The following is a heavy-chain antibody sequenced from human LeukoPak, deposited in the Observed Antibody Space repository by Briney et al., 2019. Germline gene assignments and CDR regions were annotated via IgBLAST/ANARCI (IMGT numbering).Heavy chain of an antibody. D-gene: IGHD4-11*01. Sequence: ASVKVSCKASGYTFTGYGISWVRQAPGQGLEWMGWISAYNGNRNYAQKFQGRVSMTIDTSTRTTYMDLSSLRSDDTAVYFCARNFYSNYLGVDYWGQGTLVTVSS. V-gene: IGHV1-18*01. J-gene: IGHJ4*02. CDR2: ISAYNGNR. CDR3: ARNFYSNYLGVDY. CDR1: GYTFTGYG.